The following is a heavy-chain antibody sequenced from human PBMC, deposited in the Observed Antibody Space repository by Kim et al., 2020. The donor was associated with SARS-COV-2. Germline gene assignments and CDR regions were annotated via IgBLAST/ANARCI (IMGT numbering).Heavy chain of an antibody. CDR1: GFTFSNYA. D-gene: IGHD3-3*01. Sequence: GGSLRLSCAASGFTFSNYAMTWVRQAPGKGLEWVSAISGSDGSTYYADSVKGRFTISRDNSKNTLHLQMNSLRAEDTAVYYCAKVLTIFGVVTDAFDIWGQGTMVTVSP. J-gene: IGHJ3*02. V-gene: IGHV3-23*01. CDR2: ISGSDGST. CDR3: AKVLTIFGVVTDAFDI.